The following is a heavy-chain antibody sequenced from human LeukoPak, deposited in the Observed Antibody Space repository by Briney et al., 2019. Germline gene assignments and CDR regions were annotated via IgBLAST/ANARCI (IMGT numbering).Heavy chain of an antibody. J-gene: IGHJ6*03. CDR3: ARITYGDFVYYYYMDV. CDR2: IYSGGST. Sequence: GSLRLSCAASGFTVSSNYMSWVRQAPGKGLEWVSVIYSGGSTCYADSVKGRFTISRDHSKNTLYLQMNSLRAEDTAVYYCARITYGDFVYYYYMDVWGKGTTVTVSS. V-gene: IGHV3-53*01. D-gene: IGHD4-17*01. CDR1: GFTVSSNY.